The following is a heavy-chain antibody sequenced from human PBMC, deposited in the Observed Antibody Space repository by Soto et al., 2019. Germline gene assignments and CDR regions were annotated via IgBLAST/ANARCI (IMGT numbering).Heavy chain of an antibody. CDR2: IYYSGST. D-gene: IGHD3-9*01. J-gene: IGHJ6*02. Sequence: PSETLSLTCTVSGGSISSSYYYWGWIRQATGKGLEWIGSIYYSGSTSYNPSFKRRVTISVDTSKNQFSLKLSSVTAADTAVYYCAREHYDILTGYLSRNPEPKYYQSMGVSGQGTKVTVS. CDR3: AREHYDILTGYLSRNPEPKYYQSMGV. V-gene: IGHV4-39*02. CDR1: GGSISSSYYY.